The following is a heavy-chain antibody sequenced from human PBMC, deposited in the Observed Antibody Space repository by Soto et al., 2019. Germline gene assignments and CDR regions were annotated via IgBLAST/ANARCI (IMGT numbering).Heavy chain of an antibody. Sequence: QVQLVQSGAEVKKPGASVRVSCKASGYTFNDYGISRVRQAPGQGLEWMGWIGPYEGVTNHAQTFQGRVTMTVDTSTTTADMELRSLRSDDTALYYCARCYCSVGSCYTCWHFDLWGPGTLVTVTA. CDR2: IGPYEGVT. J-gene: IGHJ2*01. V-gene: IGHV1-18*01. D-gene: IGHD2-15*01. CDR1: GYTFNDYG. CDR3: ARCYCSVGSCYTCWHFDL.